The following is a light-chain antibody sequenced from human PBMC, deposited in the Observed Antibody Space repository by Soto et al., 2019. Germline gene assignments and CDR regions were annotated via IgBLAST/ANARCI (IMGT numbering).Light chain of an antibody. V-gene: IGKV4-1*01. J-gene: IGKJ2*01. Sequence: DIVMTQSPDSLAVCLGERATINCKSRQSVLYSSNNNNYLAWYQQKPGQPPKLLIYWASTRESGVPARFSGSGSGTDFTLTISTLQAADVAVYYCQQYYSSPPTFGQGTKLEIK. CDR3: QQYYSSPPT. CDR1: QSVLYSSNNNNY. CDR2: WAS.